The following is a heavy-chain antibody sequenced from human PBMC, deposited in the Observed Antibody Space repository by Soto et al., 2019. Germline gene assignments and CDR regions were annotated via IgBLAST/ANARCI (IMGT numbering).Heavy chain of an antibody. CDR3: ARGGVGGSGSYSPY. D-gene: IGHD3-10*01. CDR2: IIPILGIA. J-gene: IGHJ4*02. Sequence: QVQLWQSGAGGKKPGSSGKVSCKPSGGTFASYTTSGGRKAPGQGLEWMGRIIPILGIANYAQKFQGRVTITADKSTSTAYMELSSLRSEDTAVYYCARGGVGGSGSYSPYWGQGTLVTVSS. V-gene: IGHV1-69*02. CDR1: GGTFASYT.